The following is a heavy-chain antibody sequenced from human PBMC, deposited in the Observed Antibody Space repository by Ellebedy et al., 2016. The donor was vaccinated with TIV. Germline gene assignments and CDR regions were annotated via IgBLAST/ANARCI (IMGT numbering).Heavy chain of an antibody. V-gene: IGHV3-7*01. CDR3: VTQRGLD. J-gene: IGHJ4*02. CDR1: GFTFSNYR. D-gene: IGHD6-19*01. CDR2: IKEGGTKR. Sequence: GGSLRLXCAASGFTFSNYRMNWVRQAPGKGLEWVANIKEGGTKRYYVDSVKGRFSISRDDAKNSIYLQMNSLRVEDTAIYYCVTQRGLDWGQGTLVTVSS.